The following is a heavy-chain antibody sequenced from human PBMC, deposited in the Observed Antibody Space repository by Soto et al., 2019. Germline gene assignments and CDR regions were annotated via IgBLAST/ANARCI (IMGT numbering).Heavy chain of an antibody. V-gene: IGHV3-74*01. CDR2: INSDGSST. D-gene: IGHD3-22*01. CDR1: GVTVRIYG. Sequence: PGGSLRLSCAASGVTVRIYGMHWVRQAPGKGLVWVSRINSDGSSTSYADSVKGRFTISRDNSKNTLYLQMNSLRAEDTAVYYCAKTVRDWIVVVINTESYFDSWGQGTLVTVSS. CDR3: AKTVRDWIVVVINTESYFDS. J-gene: IGHJ4*02.